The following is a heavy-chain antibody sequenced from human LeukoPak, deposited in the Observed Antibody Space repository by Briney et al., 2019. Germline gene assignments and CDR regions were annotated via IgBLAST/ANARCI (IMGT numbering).Heavy chain of an antibody. CDR1: GYTFTSYG. V-gene: IGHV1-18*01. CDR3: ARRLREYCSGGSCYGTNWFDP. Sequence: EASVTVSCKASGYTFTSYGISWVRQAPGQGLEWMGWISAYNGNTNYAQKLQGRVTMTTDTSTSTAYMELRSLRSDDTAVYYCARRLREYCSGGSCYGTNWFDPWGQGTLVTVSS. D-gene: IGHD2-15*01. CDR2: ISAYNGNT. J-gene: IGHJ5*02.